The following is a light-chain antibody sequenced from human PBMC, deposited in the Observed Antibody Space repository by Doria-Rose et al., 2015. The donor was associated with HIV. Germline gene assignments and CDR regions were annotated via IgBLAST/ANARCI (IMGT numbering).Light chain of an antibody. Sequence: DIVMTQSPGTMSLSPGERATLSCRASQSFSSTYLACYQQKPGQAPSLLIYDGSTRATGIPDRFSASGSGTDFTLTINRLEPEDFALYYCHQYGTSWTFGQGTKVEI. J-gene: IGKJ1*01. V-gene: IGKV3-20*01. CDR1: QSFSSTY. CDR2: DGS. CDR3: HQYGTSWT.